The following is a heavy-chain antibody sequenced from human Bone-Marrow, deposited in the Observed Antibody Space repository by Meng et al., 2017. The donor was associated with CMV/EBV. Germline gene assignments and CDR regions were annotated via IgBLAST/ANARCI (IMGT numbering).Heavy chain of an antibody. Sequence: ASGKVSCKASGYTFTSYGIIWVRQAPGQGLEWVGWISAYNGNTNYAQKLQGRVTMTTDTSTSTAYMELRSLRSDDTAVYYCARDRYCSSTSCYITPTSGMDVWGQGTAVTVSS. CDR3: ARDRYCSSTSCYITPTSGMDV. CDR1: GYTFTSYG. CDR2: ISAYNGNT. D-gene: IGHD2-2*02. V-gene: IGHV1-18*01. J-gene: IGHJ6*02.